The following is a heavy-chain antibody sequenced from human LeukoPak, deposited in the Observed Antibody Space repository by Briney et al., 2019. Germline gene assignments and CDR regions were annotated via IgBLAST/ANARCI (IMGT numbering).Heavy chain of an antibody. CDR2: IYHSGST. Sequence: PSETLSLTCTVSGYSISSGYYWGWIRQPPGKGLEWIGSIYHSGSTYYNPSLKSRVTISVDTSKNQFSLKLSSVTAADTAVYYCAKVKMKYCSSTSCYGYRFDYWGQGTLVTVSS. D-gene: IGHD2-2*01. J-gene: IGHJ4*02. CDR1: GYSISSGYY. V-gene: IGHV4-38-2*02. CDR3: AKVKMKYCSSTSCYGYRFDY.